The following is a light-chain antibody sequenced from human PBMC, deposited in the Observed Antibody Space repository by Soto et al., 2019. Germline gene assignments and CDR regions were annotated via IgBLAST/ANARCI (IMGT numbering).Light chain of an antibody. CDR3: CSYAGNDIVV. J-gene: IGLJ2*01. V-gene: IGLV2-11*01. Sequence: QSALTQPRSVSGSPGQSVTISCTGASSNIGAYNYVSWYQQYPGNAPKVMIYDVTKRPSGVPDRFSGSKSGNTASLTISGLLAEDEGDYYCCSYAGNDIVVFGGGTKLTVL. CDR2: DVT. CDR1: SSNIGAYNY.